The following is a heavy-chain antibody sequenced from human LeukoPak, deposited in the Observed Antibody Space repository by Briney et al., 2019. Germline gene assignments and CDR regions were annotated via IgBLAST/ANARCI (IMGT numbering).Heavy chain of an antibody. CDR2: ISGSGGST. D-gene: IGHD3-9*01. CDR3: AKGRVRYFDYFDY. V-gene: IGHV3-23*01. Sequence: PGGSLRLSCAASGFTFSSYAMSWVRQAPGKGLEWVSAISGSGGSTYYADSVKGRFTIPRDNSKNTLYLQMNSLRAEDTAVYYCAKGRVRYFDYFDYWGQGTLVTVSS. CDR1: GFTFSSYA. J-gene: IGHJ4*02.